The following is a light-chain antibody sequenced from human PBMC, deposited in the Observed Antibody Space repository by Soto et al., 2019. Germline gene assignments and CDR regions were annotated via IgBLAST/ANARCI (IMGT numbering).Light chain of an antibody. CDR3: QHYNIWPRT. CDR1: QSVSTD. Sequence: IVFTQYPATLSVSPGATATLSCRASQSVSTDLAWYQQKPGQVPRVLIYGASTRATDIPARFSGSGSGTDFTLTIDSLQSEDFAVYSCQHYNIWPRTFGQGTKVDIK. J-gene: IGKJ1*01. CDR2: GAS. V-gene: IGKV3-15*01.